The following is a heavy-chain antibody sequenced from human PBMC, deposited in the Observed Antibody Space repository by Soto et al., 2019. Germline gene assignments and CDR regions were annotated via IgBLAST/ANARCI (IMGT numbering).Heavy chain of an antibody. D-gene: IGHD3-3*01. Sequence: QVQLVESGGGLVKPGGSLRLSCAASGFTFSDYYMSWIRQAPGKGLEWVSYISSSGSTIYYADSVKGRFTISRDNAKNSLYLQMNSLRAEDTAVYYCARDRRPRYDFWSGTPYYYYYMDVWGKGTTVTVSS. J-gene: IGHJ6*03. CDR3: ARDRRPRYDFWSGTPYYYYYMDV. CDR1: GFTFSDYY. CDR2: ISSSGSTI. V-gene: IGHV3-11*01.